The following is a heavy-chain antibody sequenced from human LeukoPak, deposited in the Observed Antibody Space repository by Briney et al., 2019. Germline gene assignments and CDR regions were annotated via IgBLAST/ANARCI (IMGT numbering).Heavy chain of an antibody. J-gene: IGHJ5*02. CDR3: ARVGEGYCSGGSCYPRFDP. CDR1: GGSVSSSSHY. Sequence: SETLSLTCTVSGGSVSSSSHYWGWIRQPPGKGLEWIGTIYYTGGTYYNPSLKSRVTISVDTSKNQFSLKLSSVTAADTAVYYCARVGEGYCSGGSCYPRFDPWGQGTLVTVSS. D-gene: IGHD2-15*01. V-gene: IGHV4-39*07. CDR2: IYYTGGT.